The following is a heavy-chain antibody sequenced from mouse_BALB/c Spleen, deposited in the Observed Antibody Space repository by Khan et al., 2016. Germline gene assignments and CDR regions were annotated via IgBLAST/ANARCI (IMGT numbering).Heavy chain of an antibody. CDR2: INPYNDGT. CDR1: GYTFTSYV. Sequence: VQLQQPGPELVKPGASVKMSCKASGYTFTSYVMHWVKQKPGQGLEWIGYINPYNDGTKYNEKFKGKATLTSDKSSSQAYMELSSLTSEDSGFYYCASVGFAYWGQGTLVTVSA. CDR3: ASVGFAY. V-gene: IGHV1S136*01. J-gene: IGHJ3*01.